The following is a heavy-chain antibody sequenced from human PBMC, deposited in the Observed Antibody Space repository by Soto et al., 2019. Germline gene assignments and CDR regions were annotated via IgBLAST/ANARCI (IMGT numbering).Heavy chain of an antibody. D-gene: IGHD4-17*01. V-gene: IGHV3-21*01. CDR1: GFTFSSYS. J-gene: IGHJ4*02. Sequence: EVQLVESGGGLVKPGGSLRLSCAASGFTFSSYSMNWVRQAPGKGLEWVSSISSSSSYIYYADSVKGRFTISRDNAKNSLYLQMNILRAADTAVYYCARDNAMGDYSSDYWGQGALVTVA. CDR2: ISSSSSYI. CDR3: ARDNAMGDYSSDY.